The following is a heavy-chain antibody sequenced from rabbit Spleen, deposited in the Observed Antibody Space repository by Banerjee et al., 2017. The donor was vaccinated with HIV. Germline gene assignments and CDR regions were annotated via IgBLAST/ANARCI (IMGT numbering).Heavy chain of an antibody. D-gene: IGHD1-1*01. CDR3: AREDVGGSIIL. CDR2: INTATGKA. V-gene: IGHV1S45*01. CDR1: GFSFSDRDV. J-gene: IGHJ4*01. Sequence: QEQVEESGGGLVKPEGSLTLTCKASGFSFSDRDVMCWVRQAPGKGLEWIACINTATGKAVYATWAKGRFTISRTSSTTVTLQMTSLTAADTATYFCAREDVGGSIILWGQGTLVTVS.